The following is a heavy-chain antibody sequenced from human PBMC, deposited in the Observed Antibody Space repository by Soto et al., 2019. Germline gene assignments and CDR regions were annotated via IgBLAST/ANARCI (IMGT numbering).Heavy chain of an antibody. CDR3: ANGAAGINWYFDL. CDR1: GFTFSSYG. J-gene: IGHJ2*01. CDR2: ISYDGSNK. V-gene: IGHV3-30*18. D-gene: IGHD6-13*01. Sequence: VQLVESGGGVVQPGRSLRLSCAASGFTFSSYGMHWVRQAPGKGLEWVAVISYDGSNKYYADSVKGRFTISRDNSKNTLYLQMNSLRAEDTAVYYCANGAAGINWYFDLWGRGTLVTVSS.